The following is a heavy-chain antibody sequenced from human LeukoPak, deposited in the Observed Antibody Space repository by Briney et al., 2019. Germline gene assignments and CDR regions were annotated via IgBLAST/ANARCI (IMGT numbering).Heavy chain of an antibody. J-gene: IGHJ6*02. CDR1: GVTFSSYG. D-gene: IGHD6-19*01. V-gene: IGHV3-30*18. CDR2: ISYDGSNK. CDR3: AKDRIAVAGTDYYYYGMDV. Sequence: GRSLRPSCAPSGVTFSSYGTHWVRHAPGKRLEWVAVISYDGSNKYYADSVKGRSTLSRDNSKNTLYLQMNSLRAEDTAVYYCAKDRIAVAGTDYYYYGMDVWGQGTTVTVSS.